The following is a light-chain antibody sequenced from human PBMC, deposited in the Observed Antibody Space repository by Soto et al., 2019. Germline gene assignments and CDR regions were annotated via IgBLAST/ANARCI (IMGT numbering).Light chain of an antibody. CDR3: QSYDSSLSAYV. CDR2: GNS. J-gene: IGLJ1*01. Sequence: QSLLTQPPSVSGAPGQRVTISCPGSSSKIGAGFDVHWYQQLPGTAPKLLVYGNSNRPSGVPDRFSGSKSGTSASLAVTGLQAEDEADYYCQSYDSSLSAYVFGTGTKVTVL. V-gene: IGLV1-40*01. CDR1: SSKIGAGFD.